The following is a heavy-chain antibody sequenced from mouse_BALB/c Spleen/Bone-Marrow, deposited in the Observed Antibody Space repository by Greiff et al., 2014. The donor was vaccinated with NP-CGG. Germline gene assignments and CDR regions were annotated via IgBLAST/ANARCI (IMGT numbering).Heavy chain of an antibody. D-gene: IGHD2-4*01. V-gene: IGHV5-6-3*01. Sequence: DVMLVESGGGLVQPGGSLKLSCAASGFTFSSYGMSWVRQTPDKRLEMIATINNNGGDTYYPDSVKGRFTISRDNARNTLYLQMSSLKSEDTAMYYCARGYDYSPWFAYWGQGTLVTVSP. CDR1: GFTFSSYG. CDR3: ARGYDYSPWFAY. CDR2: INNNGGDT. J-gene: IGHJ3*01.